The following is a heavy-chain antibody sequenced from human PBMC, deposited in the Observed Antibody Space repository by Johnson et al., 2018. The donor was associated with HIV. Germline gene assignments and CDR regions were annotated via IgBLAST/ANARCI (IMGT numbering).Heavy chain of an antibody. CDR1: GFTFSSYA. CDR2: ISSDGSST. CDR3: ARVDDPYYNFWSGTSGAFDI. J-gene: IGHJ3*02. Sequence: VQLVESGGGVVQPGRSLRLSCAASGFTFSSYAMHWVRQAPGKGLVWVSRISSDGSSTYYADSVKGRFTISRDNAKNTLYLQMDSLRAEDTAVYFCARVDDPYYNFWSGTSGAFDIWGQGTMVTDSS. V-gene: IGHV3-74*02. D-gene: IGHD3-3*01.